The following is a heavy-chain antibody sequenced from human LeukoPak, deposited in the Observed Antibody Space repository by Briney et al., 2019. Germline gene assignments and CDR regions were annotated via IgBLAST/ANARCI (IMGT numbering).Heavy chain of an antibody. CDR2: INAGNGNT. V-gene: IGHV1-3*01. D-gene: IGHD2-2*01. CDR3: ARKYCSSTSCQTYYYYGMDV. CDR1: GYTFTSYA. Sequence: ASVKVSCKASGYTFTSYAMHWVRQAPGQRLEWMGWINAGNGNTKYSQKFQGRVTITRDTSASTAYMELSSLRSEDTAVYYCARKYCSSTSCQTYYYYGMDVWGQGTTVTVSS. J-gene: IGHJ6*02.